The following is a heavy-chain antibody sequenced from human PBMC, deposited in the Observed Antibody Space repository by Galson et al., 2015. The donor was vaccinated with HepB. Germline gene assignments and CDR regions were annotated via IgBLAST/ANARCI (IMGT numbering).Heavy chain of an antibody. CDR3: ARGLSSGPSDY. J-gene: IGHJ4*02. Sequence: SVKVSCKASGGTFSSYTISWVRQAPGQGLEWMGRIIPILGIANYAQKFQGRVTITADKSTSTAYMELSSLRSEDTAVYYCARGLSSGPSDYWGQGTLVTVSS. CDR1: GGTFSSYT. V-gene: IGHV1-69*02. CDR2: IIPILGIA. D-gene: IGHD3-10*02.